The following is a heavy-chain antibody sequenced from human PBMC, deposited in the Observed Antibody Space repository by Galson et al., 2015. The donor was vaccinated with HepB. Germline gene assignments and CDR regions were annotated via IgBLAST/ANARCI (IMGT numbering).Heavy chain of an antibody. CDR2: ISGSGTST. V-gene: IGHV3-23*01. D-gene: IGHD3-10*01. Sequence: SLRLSCAVSGFTFSSYAMNWVRQAPGKGLEWLSLISGSGTSTFYADSVKGRFTVSRDNSENALYLQLNGLRDDDTAVYYCAKTRGHPYYFDSWGQGTLVTVSS. CDR3: AKTRGHPYYFDS. J-gene: IGHJ4*02. CDR1: GFTFSSYA.